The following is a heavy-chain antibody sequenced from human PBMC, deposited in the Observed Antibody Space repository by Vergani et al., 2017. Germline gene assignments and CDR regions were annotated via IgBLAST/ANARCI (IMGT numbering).Heavy chain of an antibody. J-gene: IGHJ4*02. CDR3: AKDAWLAAAGGDY. V-gene: IGHV3-23*01. CDR1: GFTFSSYA. D-gene: IGHD6-13*01. Sequence: EVQLLESGGGLVQPGGSLRLSCAASGFTFSSYAMSWVRQAAGKGLWWVSAISGGGGSTYYADSGKGRFTIPRDNSKNKLYLQMNSLRAEDTAVYYCAKDAWLAAAGGDYWGQGTLVTVSS. CDR2: ISGGGGST.